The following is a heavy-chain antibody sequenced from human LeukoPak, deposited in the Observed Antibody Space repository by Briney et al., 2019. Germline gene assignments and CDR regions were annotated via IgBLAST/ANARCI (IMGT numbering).Heavy chain of an antibody. V-gene: IGHV3-11*01. CDR1: GFSFSDNH. J-gene: IGHJ4*02. CDR2: ISARAYTM. D-gene: IGHD1-1*01. CDR3: VSQEGVRYFDY. Sequence: GGSLRLSCAGSGFSFSDNHMSWVRQAPGKGLEWIAYISARAYTMYYADSVKGRFTISRDNAKSSLYLQMHSLGADDTAVYYCVSQEGVRYFDYWGQGTLVTVSS.